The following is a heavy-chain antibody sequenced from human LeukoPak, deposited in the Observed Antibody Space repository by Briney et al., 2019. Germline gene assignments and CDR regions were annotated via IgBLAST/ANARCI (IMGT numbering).Heavy chain of an antibody. V-gene: IGHV3-7*05. Sequence: GGSLRLSCAASGFTFSSYWMSWVRRAPGEGLEWVANINQDGSEQYYVDSVKGRFTISRDNAKNSLYLQMNSLRADDTAVYYCARAGGLWFGESLLDYWGQGTLVTVSS. D-gene: IGHD3-10*01. CDR1: GFTFSSYW. J-gene: IGHJ4*02. CDR3: ARAGGLWFGESLLDY. CDR2: INQDGSEQ.